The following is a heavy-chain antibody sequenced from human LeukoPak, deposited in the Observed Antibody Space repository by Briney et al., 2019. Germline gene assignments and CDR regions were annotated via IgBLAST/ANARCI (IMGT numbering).Heavy chain of an antibody. CDR1: GGSFSGYY. J-gene: IGHJ3*02. V-gene: IGHV3-53*01. CDR3: ARERYYYSSGSFDAFDI. D-gene: IGHD3-10*01. CDR2: IYSGGST. Sequence: ETLSLTCAVYGGSFSGYYWSWVRQAPGKGLEWVSVIYSGGSTYYADSVKGRFTISRDNSKNTLYLQMNSLRAEDTAVYYCARERYYYSSGSFDAFDIWGQGTMVTVSS.